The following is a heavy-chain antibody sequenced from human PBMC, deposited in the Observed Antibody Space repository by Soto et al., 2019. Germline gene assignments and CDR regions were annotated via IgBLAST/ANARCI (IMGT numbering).Heavy chain of an antibody. CDR2: ISGTAVST. CDR1: GFTFSKYA. D-gene: IGHD1-1*01. Sequence: EVVLLESGGGLAQPGGSLRLSCVASGFTFSKYAMNWVRQAPGKGLEWVASISGTAVSTDYADSVKGRFTISRDNSKNTVSLQMDNLRVEDTATYYCVNWNDEGVDWGQGTLVAVSS. J-gene: IGHJ4*01. CDR3: VNWNDEGVD. V-gene: IGHV3-23*01.